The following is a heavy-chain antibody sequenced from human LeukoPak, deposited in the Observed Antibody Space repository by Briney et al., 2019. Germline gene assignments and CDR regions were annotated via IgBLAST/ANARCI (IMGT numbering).Heavy chain of an antibody. D-gene: IGHD3-10*01. Sequence: SETLSLTCTVSGGSISSYYWSWIRQPAGKGLEWIGRIYTSGSTNYNPSLKSRVTMSVDTSKNQFSLKLSSVTAADTAVYYCARLKEAFVRGVIIGIDAFDIWGQGTMVTVSS. CDR2: IYTSGST. V-gene: IGHV4-4*07. CDR1: GGSISSYY. J-gene: IGHJ3*02. CDR3: ARLKEAFVRGVIIGIDAFDI.